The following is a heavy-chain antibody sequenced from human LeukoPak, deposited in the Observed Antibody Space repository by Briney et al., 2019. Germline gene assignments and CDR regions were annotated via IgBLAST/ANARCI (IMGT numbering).Heavy chain of an antibody. CDR2: ISYDGSNK. J-gene: IGHJ4*02. V-gene: IGHV3-30*18. CDR3: AKPFWDSYGRGGTDY. CDR1: GFTFSSYG. Sequence: PGGSLRLSCAASGFTFSSYGMHWVRQAPGKGLEWVAVISYDGSNKYYADSVKGRFTISRDNSKNTLYLQMNSLRAEDTAVYYCAKPFWDSYGRGGTDYWGQGTLVTVSS. D-gene: IGHD5-18*01.